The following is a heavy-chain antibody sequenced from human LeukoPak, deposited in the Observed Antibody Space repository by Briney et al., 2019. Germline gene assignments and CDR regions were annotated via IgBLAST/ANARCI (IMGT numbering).Heavy chain of an antibody. CDR3: AKEDKVSSGWYGPGLYFQH. J-gene: IGHJ1*01. D-gene: IGHD6-19*01. V-gene: IGHV3-66*02. Sequence: GGSLRLSCAASGFTVSSNYMSWVRQAPGKGLEWVSVIYSGGSTYYADSVKGRFTISRDNSKNTLYLQMNSLRAEDTAVYYCAKEDKVSSGWYGPGLYFQHWGQGTLVTVSS. CDR1: GFTVSSNY. CDR2: IYSGGST.